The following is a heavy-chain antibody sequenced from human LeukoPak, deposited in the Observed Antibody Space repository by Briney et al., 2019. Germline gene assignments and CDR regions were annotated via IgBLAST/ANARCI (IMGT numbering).Heavy chain of an antibody. D-gene: IGHD4-23*01. J-gene: IGHJ4*02. CDR1: GYSSINYW. CDR3: ARSNYGGNPRFDY. V-gene: IGHV5-51*01. CDR2: IYPCDSDT. Sequence: GEAPKISSKGSGYSSINYWIGWGRRMPRERVEWMGIIYPCDSDTRYSPSSRGHVTISADKSSSTAYLQWSSLKASDTAVYYCARSNYGGNPRFDYWGQGTLVTVSS.